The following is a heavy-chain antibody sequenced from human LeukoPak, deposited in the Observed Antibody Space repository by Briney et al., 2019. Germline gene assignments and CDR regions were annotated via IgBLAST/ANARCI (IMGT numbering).Heavy chain of an antibody. CDR3: ARDPIPPYCSGGSCYSINYFDY. V-gene: IGHV1-69*05. D-gene: IGHD2-15*01. Sequence: SVKVSCKASGGTFSSCAISWVRQAPGQGLEWMGRIIPIFGTANYAQKFQGRVTITTDESTSTAYMELSSLRSEDTAVYYCARDPIPPYCSGGSCYSINYFDYWGQGTLVTVSS. J-gene: IGHJ4*02. CDR2: IIPIFGTA. CDR1: GGTFSSCA.